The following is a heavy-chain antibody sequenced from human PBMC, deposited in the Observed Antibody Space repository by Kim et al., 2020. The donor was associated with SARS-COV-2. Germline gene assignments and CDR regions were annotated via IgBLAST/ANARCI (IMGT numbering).Heavy chain of an antibody. J-gene: IGHJ6*02. Sequence: GGSLRLSCAASGFTFSSYGMHWVRQAPGKGLEWVAVIWYDGSNKYYADSVKGRFTISRDNSKNTLYLQMNSLRAEDTAVYYCARVRTRDYYYGMDVWGQGTTVTVSS. V-gene: IGHV3-33*01. D-gene: IGHD2-2*01. CDR3: ARVRTRDYYYGMDV. CDR2: IWYDGSNK. CDR1: GFTFSSYG.